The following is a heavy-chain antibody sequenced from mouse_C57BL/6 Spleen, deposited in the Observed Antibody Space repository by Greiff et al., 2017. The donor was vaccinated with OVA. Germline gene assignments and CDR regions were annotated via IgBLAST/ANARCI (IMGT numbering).Heavy chain of an antibody. CDR2: INPYNGGT. CDR1: GYTFTDYY. Sequence: EVQLQQSGPVLVKPGASVKMSCKASGYTFTDYYMNWVKQSHGKSLEWIGVINPYNGGTSYNQKFKGKATLTVDKSSRTAYMELNRLQSEDSAVYCCPITTVVDTWFAYWGPGTLVTVSA. V-gene: IGHV1-19*01. J-gene: IGHJ3*01. D-gene: IGHD1-1*01. CDR3: PITTVVDTWFAY.